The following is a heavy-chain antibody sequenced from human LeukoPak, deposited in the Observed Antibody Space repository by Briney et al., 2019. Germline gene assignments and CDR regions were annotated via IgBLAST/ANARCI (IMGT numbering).Heavy chain of an antibody. D-gene: IGHD2-21*02. V-gene: IGHV1-46*01. CDR1: GYTFTSYY. CDR3: AREAYCGGDCYPKYFQH. Sequence: ASVKVSCKASGYTFTSYYMHWVRQAPGQGLEWMGIINPSGGSTSYAQKFQGRVTMTRDTSTSTVYMELSSLRSEDTAVYYCAREAYCGGDCYPKYFQHWGQGTPVTVSS. CDR2: INPSGGST. J-gene: IGHJ1*01.